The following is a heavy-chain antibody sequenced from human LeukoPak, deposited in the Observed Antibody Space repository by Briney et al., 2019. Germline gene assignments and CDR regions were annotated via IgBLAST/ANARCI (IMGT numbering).Heavy chain of an antibody. CDR2: INHSGST. Sequence: SETLSLTCAVYGGSFSGYYWSWIRQPPGKGLEWIGEINHSGSTNYNTSLKSRVTISVDTSKNLFSLKLSSVTAADTAVYYCARGSGYYYVDFDYWGQGTLVTASS. V-gene: IGHV4-34*01. D-gene: IGHD3-22*01. J-gene: IGHJ4*02. CDR1: GGSFSGYY. CDR3: ARGSGYYYVDFDY.